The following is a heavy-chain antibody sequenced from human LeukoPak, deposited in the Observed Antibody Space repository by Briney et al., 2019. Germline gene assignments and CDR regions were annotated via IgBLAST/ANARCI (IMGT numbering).Heavy chain of an antibody. D-gene: IGHD3-10*01. CDR2: MNPNSGNT. CDR1: GYTFTGYY. Sequence: ASVKVSCKASGYTFTGYYMHWVRQATGQGLEWMGWMNPNSGNTGYAQKFQGRVTMTRNTSISTAYMELSSLRSEDTAVYYCARARGGYWGQGTLVTVSS. J-gene: IGHJ4*02. CDR3: ARARGGY. V-gene: IGHV1-8*02.